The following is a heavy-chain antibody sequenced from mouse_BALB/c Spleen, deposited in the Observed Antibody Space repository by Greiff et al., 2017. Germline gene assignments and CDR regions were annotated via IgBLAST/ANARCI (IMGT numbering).Heavy chain of an antibody. CDR2: ISSGSSTI. V-gene: IGHV5-17*02. D-gene: IGHD1-1*01. CDR1: GFTFSSFG. Sequence: EVQLVESGGGLVQPGGSRKLSCAASGFTFSSFGMHWVRQAPAKGLEWVAYISSGSSTIYYADTVKGRFTISSDNPKNTLFLQMTSLRSEDTAMYYCARRGDGSSHYYAMDYWGQGTSVTVSS. J-gene: IGHJ4*01. CDR3: ARRGDGSSHYYAMDY.